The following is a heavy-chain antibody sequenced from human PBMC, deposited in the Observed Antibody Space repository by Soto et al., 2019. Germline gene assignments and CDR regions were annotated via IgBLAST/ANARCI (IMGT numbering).Heavy chain of an antibody. CDR3: ARDLWNNSRWYNGVFDQ. D-gene: IGHD6-13*01. J-gene: IGHJ4*02. Sequence: GALRLSCAASGFTFSDSNMNWLRQAPGKGLQWVSSISSSGSFIHYVDSVKGRFTISRDNAKNSLTLEVNSLRAEDTAVYYCARDLWNNSRWYNGVFDQWGQGTLVTVSS. V-gene: IGHV3-21*01. CDR2: ISSSGSFI. CDR1: GFTFSDSN.